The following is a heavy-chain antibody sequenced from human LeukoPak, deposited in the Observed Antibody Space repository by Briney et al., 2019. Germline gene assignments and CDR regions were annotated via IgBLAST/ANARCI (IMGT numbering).Heavy chain of an antibody. D-gene: IGHD1-14*01. CDR1: GGSISRSSYY. CDR2: IYYSGST. CDR3: ARHIRRAITNFDQ. V-gene: IGHV4-39*01. J-gene: IGHJ4*01. Sequence: SETLSLTCTVSGGSISRSSYYWGWIRQPPGKELEWIGSIYYSGSTYYNPSLKSRVTISVDTSKNQFSLKLSSVTAADTALYYCARHIRRAITNFDQWGHGSQVTVSS.